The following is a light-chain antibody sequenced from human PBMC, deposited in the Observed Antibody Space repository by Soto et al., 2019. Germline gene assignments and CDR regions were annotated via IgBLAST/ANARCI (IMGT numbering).Light chain of an antibody. Sequence: DIQMTQSPSTLSASEGEKVTITCRASQSISSWLAWYQQKPGKAPQLLIYDASSLESGVPSRFSGSGSGIEFTLTISSLQPDDSATYYCQQYNSYWTFGQGTKV. V-gene: IGKV1-5*01. CDR3: QQYNSYWT. CDR2: DAS. CDR1: QSISSW. J-gene: IGKJ1*01.